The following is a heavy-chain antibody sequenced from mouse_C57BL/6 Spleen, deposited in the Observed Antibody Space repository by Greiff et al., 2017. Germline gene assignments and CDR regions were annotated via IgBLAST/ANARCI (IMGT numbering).Heavy chain of an antibody. J-gene: IGHJ3*01. CDR3: ARCPYDYHGFAY. V-gene: IGHV1-64*01. CDR2: IHPNSGST. D-gene: IGHD2-4*01. Sequence: QVQLQQPGAELVKPGASVKLSCKASGYTFTSYWMHWVKQRPGQGLEWIGMIHPNSGSTNYNEKFKSKATLTVDKSSSTAYMQLSSLTSEDSAVYYCARCPYDYHGFAYWGQGTLVTVSA. CDR1: GYTFTSYW.